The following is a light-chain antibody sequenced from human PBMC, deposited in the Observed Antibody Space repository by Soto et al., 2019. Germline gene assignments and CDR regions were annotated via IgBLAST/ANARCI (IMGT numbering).Light chain of an antibody. J-gene: IGKJ5*01. CDR1: QSISNS. CDR2: GAS. V-gene: IGKV3-15*01. Sequence: EIVMTQSPATLSVSPGERATLSCRASQSISNSLVWYQQKPGQAPRLLIYGASTRATGIPARFSGSGSGTEFTLTISSLQSEDFAVYYCQQYHNWPPITFGQGTRLEIK. CDR3: QQYHNWPPIT.